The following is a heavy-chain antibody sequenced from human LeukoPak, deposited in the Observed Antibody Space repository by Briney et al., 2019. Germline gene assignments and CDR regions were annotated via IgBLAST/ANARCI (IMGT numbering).Heavy chain of an antibody. D-gene: IGHD1/OR15-1a*01. J-gene: IGHJ5*02. CDR2: TYYRSKWYN. V-gene: IGHV6-1*01. CDR1: GDSVSSDSAA. Sequence: SQTLSLTCAISGDSVSSDSAAWNWIRQSPSRGLEWLGRTYYRSKWYNDYTPSVKSRITINPDTSKNQFSLKLSSVTAADTAVYYCARAGWNIKNWFDPWGQGTLVTVSS. CDR3: ARAGWNIKNWFDP.